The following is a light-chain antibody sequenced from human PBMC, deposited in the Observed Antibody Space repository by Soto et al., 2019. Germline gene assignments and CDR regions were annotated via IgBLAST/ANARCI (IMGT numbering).Light chain of an antibody. Sequence: EIVLTQSPGTLSLSPGERATLSCRASQSVSSSYLAWYQQKPGQAPRLLIYGASSRATGIPDRFSGSGSGTDFTLTVSRLEPDDFAVYYCQQYDRSPLTFGGGTKLEIK. V-gene: IGKV3-20*01. CDR3: QQYDRSPLT. CDR2: GAS. CDR1: QSVSSSY. J-gene: IGKJ4*01.